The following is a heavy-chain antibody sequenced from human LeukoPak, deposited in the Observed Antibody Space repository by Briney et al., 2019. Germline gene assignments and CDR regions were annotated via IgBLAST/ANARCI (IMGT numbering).Heavy chain of an antibody. Sequence: SETLSLTCTVSGGSISSSSSYWGWIRQPPGKGLEWIGSIYYSGSTYYNPSLKSRVTISVDTSKNQFSLKLSSMTAADTAVYYCARGGCGGDCYLFPYRVWFDPWGQGTLVTVSS. J-gene: IGHJ5*02. V-gene: IGHV4-39*01. D-gene: IGHD2-21*02. CDR3: ARGGCGGDCYLFPYRVWFDP. CDR1: GGSISSSSSY. CDR2: IYYSGST.